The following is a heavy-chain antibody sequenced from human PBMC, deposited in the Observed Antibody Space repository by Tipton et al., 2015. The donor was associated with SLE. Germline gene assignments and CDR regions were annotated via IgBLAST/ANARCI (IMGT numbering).Heavy chain of an antibody. V-gene: IGHV3-30*02. CDR3: ANVGVPAASHGMDV. CDR1: GFTFSSYG. CDR2: IRYDGSNK. D-gene: IGHD2-2*01. Sequence: SLRLSCAASGFTFSSYGMHWVRQAPGKGLEWVAFIRYDGSNKYYADSVKGRFTISRDNSKNTLYLQMNSLRAEDTAVYYCANVGVPAASHGMDVWGQGTTVTVSS. J-gene: IGHJ6*02.